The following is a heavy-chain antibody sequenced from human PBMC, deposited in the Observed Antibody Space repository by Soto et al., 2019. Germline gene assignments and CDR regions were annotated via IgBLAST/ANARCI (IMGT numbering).Heavy chain of an antibody. J-gene: IGHJ4*02. D-gene: IGHD3-10*01. V-gene: IGHV4-30-2*01. CDR2: IYHSGST. CDR1: GGSISSGGYS. CDR3: ARWALYGSGSIASFDY. Sequence: SETLSLTCAVSGGSISSGGYSWSWIRQPPGKGLEWIGYIYHSGSTYYNPSLKGRVTISVDRSKNQFSLKLSSVTAADTAVYYCARWALYGSGSIASFDYWGQGTLVTVSP.